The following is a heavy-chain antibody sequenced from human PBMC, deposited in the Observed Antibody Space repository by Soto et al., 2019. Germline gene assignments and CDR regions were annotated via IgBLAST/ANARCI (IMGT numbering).Heavy chain of an antibody. CDR1: GDSIDNAYW. J-gene: IGHJ6*02. CDR2: IYHTGGR. CDR3: ARAVYCTTANCWDDFHYYNIDV. D-gene: IGHD2-2*01. V-gene: IGHV4-4*02. Sequence: RSHTCFGPGDSIDNAYWLRWVGWAPGKGLEWIGEIYHTGGRSSMPSLRGRITLSVDTSKNQFSLKLTSVTAADTAVYYCARAVYCTTANCWDDFHYYNIDVWGQGTAVT.